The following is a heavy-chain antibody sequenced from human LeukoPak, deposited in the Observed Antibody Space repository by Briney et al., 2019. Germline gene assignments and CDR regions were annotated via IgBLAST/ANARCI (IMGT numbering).Heavy chain of an antibody. CDR1: GYTLTELS. CDR2: FDPDDGET. J-gene: IGHJ4*02. V-gene: IGHV1-24*01. D-gene: IGHD6-13*01. CDR3: ATDISATDHFDY. Sequence: ASVKVSCKVSGYTLTELSMHGVRQAPGKGLEWMGGFDPDDGETIYAQNFQGRVTMTEDTSTDTAYMELSSLRSEDTAVYYCATDISATDHFDYWGQGTLVTVSS.